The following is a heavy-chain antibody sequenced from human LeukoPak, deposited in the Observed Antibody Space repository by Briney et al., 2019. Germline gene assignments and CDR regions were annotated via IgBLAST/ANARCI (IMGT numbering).Heavy chain of an antibody. Sequence: ASVKVSCKVSGYTLTELSMHWVRQAPGQGLEWMGIINPSGGSTSYAQKFQGRVTMTRDTSTSTVYMELSSLRSEDTAVYYCARGGPPYSSSSGGRFDPWGQGTLVTVSS. V-gene: IGHV1-46*01. CDR1: GYTLTELS. J-gene: IGHJ5*02. D-gene: IGHD6-6*01. CDR3: ARGGPPYSSSSGGRFDP. CDR2: INPSGGST.